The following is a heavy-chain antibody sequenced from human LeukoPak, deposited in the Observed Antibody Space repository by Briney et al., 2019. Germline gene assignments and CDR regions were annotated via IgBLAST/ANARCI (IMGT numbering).Heavy chain of an antibody. Sequence: SETLSLTCAVYGGSFSGYYWSWIRQPPGKGLEWIGEINHSGSTNYNPSLKSRVTISVDTSKNQFSLKLSSVTAADKAVYYCARVASSGPFDYWGQGTLVTVSS. V-gene: IGHV4-34*01. CDR1: GGSFSGYY. CDR3: ARVASSGPFDY. J-gene: IGHJ4*02. CDR2: INHSGST. D-gene: IGHD3-22*01.